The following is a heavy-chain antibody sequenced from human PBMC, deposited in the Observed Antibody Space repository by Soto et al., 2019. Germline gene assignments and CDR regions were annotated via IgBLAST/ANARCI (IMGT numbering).Heavy chain of an antibody. CDR1: GFSLSTSGVG. D-gene: IGHD3-9*01. CDR3: AHRRPLVNIGYYLDY. J-gene: IGHJ4*02. CDR2: IYWNDDK. Sequence: SGPTLVNPTQTLTLTCTFSGFSLSTSGVGVGWIRQPPGKALEWLALIYWNDDKRYSPSLKSRLTITKDTSKNQVVLTMTNMDPVDTATYYCAHRRPLVNIGYYLDYWGQGTLVTVSS. V-gene: IGHV2-5*01.